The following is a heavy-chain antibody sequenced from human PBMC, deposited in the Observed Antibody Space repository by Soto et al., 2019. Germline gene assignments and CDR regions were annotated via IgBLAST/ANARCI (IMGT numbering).Heavy chain of an antibody. J-gene: IGHJ4*02. CDR3: ARHIGYTDSSRFDD. CDR1: GGSISTISYY. CDR2: IFFTGAT. V-gene: IGHV4-39*01. Sequence: QLQLQESGPGLVKPSETLSLTCTVSGGSISTISYYWGWIRQPPGEGLEWIGTIFFTGATYYNPSLKRRVPVSVDTSRNQFSLNLRSVTAADAAVYYCARHIGYTDSSRFDDWGQGILVTVSS. D-gene: IGHD2-2*02.